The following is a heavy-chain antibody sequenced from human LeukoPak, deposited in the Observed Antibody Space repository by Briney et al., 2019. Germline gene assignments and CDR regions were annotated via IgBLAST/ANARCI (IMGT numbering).Heavy chain of an antibody. CDR3: ARRSEWELRVADY. D-gene: IGHD1-26*01. V-gene: IGHV5-51*01. CDR2: IYPGDSDT. J-gene: IGHJ4*02. CDR1: GYSFTSYW. Sequence: GESLKISCKGSGYSFTSYWIGWVRQMPGKGLEWMGIIYPGDSDTRYSPSFQGQVTTSADKSISTAYLQWSSLKASDTAMYYCARRSEWELRVADYWGQGTLVTVSS.